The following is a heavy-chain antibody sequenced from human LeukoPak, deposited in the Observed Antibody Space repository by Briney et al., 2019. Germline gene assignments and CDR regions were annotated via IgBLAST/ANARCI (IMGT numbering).Heavy chain of an antibody. V-gene: IGHV4-4*09. Sequence: SSETLSLTCAVYGGSFSGYYWSWIRQPPGKGLEWIGYIYTSGSTNYNPSLKSRVTISVDTSRNQFSLKLSSVTAADTAVYYCARHSKGYYYYMDVWGKGTTVTVSS. CDR3: ARHSKGYYYYMDV. J-gene: IGHJ6*03. CDR1: GGSFSGYY. CDR2: IYTSGST. D-gene: IGHD2-21*01.